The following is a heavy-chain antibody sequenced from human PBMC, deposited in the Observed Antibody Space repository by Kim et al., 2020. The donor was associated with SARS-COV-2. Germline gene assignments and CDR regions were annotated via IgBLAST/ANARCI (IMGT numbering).Heavy chain of an antibody. Sequence: GGSLRLSCAASGFTFSNYGMHWVRQAPGEGLEWVALIWFDGIETYYADSVKGRFTISRDNSENTLFLQMNSLRAEDTAIYFCARDHTHYDILTGNLGYWGQGTLVTVSS. J-gene: IGHJ4*02. CDR1: GFTFSNYG. V-gene: IGHV3-33*01. D-gene: IGHD3-9*01. CDR2: IWFDGIET. CDR3: ARDHTHYDILTGNLGY.